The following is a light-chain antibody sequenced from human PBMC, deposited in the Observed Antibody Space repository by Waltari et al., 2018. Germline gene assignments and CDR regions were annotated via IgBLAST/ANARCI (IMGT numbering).Light chain of an antibody. CDR3: QQRTNWPSLT. CDR2: DAS. V-gene: IGKV3-11*01. CDR1: QSVGSY. J-gene: IGKJ4*01. Sequence: EIVLTQSPATLSLSPGERATLSCRASQSVGSYLAWYQHRPGQAPSLLIYDASTRATGIPARFSGSGSGTEFTLTISSLEPEDFAVYYCQQRTNWPSLTFGGGTKVEIK.